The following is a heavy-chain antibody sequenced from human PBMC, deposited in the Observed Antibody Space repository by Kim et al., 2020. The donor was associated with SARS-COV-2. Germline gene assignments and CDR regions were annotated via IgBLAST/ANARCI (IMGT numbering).Heavy chain of an antibody. Sequence: GGSLRLSCAASGFTFSDYYMSWIRQAPGKGLEWVSYISSSGSTIYYADSVKGRFTISRDNAKNSLYLQMNSLRAEDTAVYYCARDRRGNYGSGSYYRSYYYYGMDVWGQGTTVTVSS. CDR1: GFTFSDYY. V-gene: IGHV3-11*01. CDR2: ISSSGSTI. J-gene: IGHJ6*02. D-gene: IGHD3-10*01. CDR3: ARDRRGNYGSGSYYRSYYYYGMDV.